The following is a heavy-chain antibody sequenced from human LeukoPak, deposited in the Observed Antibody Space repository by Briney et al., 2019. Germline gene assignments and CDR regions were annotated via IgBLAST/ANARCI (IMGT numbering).Heavy chain of an antibody. Sequence: GGSLRLSCAASGFTFSSYEMNWVRQAPGKGLEWVSYISSSGSTIYYADSVKGRFTISGDNAKNSLYLQMNSLRAEDTAVYYCARWYRSPTEVKYYYNGMYVWGQGTTVTVSS. J-gene: IGHJ6*02. CDR1: GFTFSSYE. CDR2: ISSSGSTI. CDR3: ARWYRSPTEVKYYYNGMYV. D-gene: IGHD6-13*01. V-gene: IGHV3-48*03.